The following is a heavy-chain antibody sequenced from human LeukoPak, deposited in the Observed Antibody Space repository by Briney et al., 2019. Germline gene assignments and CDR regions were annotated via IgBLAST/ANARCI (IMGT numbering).Heavy chain of an antibody. CDR1: GGSISSYY. J-gene: IGHJ5*02. Sequence: PSETLSLTCTVSGGSISSYYWSWIRQPPGKGLEWIGYIYYSGSTNYNPSLKSRVTISVDTSKNQFSLKLSSVTAADTAVYYCARQLGVMNNWFDPWGQGTLVTVSS. V-gene: IGHV4-59*08. CDR3: ARQLGVMNNWFDP. D-gene: IGHD3-22*01. CDR2: IYYSGST.